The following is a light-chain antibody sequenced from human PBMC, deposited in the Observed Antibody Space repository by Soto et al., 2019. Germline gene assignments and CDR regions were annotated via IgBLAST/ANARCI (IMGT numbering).Light chain of an antibody. V-gene: IGKV3-15*01. CDR2: GVS. J-gene: IGKJ1*01. Sequence: EMVMTQSPVTMSVSPGATAILSCRASQSVSSNLAWYQQKPGQAPRLLIYGVSTRATGIPPRFSGSGSGTEFTLTISRLQSEDIAVYYCQQYNNWPGTFGQGTKVDIK. CDR3: QQYNNWPGT. CDR1: QSVSSN.